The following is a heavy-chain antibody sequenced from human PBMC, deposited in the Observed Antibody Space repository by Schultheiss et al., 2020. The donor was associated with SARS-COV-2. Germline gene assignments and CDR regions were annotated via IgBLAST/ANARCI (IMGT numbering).Heavy chain of an antibody. Sequence: SETLSLTCTVSGGSISSYYWSWIRQPPGKGLEWIGYIYYSGSTNYNPSLKSRVTMSVDTSKNQFSLKLSSVTAADTAVYYCARYDSSGYTRGKVFDYWGQGTLVTVSS. V-gene: IGHV4-59*08. CDR3: ARYDSSGYTRGKVFDY. J-gene: IGHJ4*02. CDR2: IYYSGST. D-gene: IGHD3-22*01. CDR1: GGSISSYY.